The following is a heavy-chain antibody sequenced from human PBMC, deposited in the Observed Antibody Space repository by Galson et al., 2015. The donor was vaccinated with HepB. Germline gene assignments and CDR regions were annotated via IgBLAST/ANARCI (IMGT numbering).Heavy chain of an antibody. CDR3: AREHRAIFGVATDFDY. Sequence: SVKVSCKASGYTFTNFGISWVRQAPGQGLEWMGWVSGDNGNTHYAQKLRGRVTMSTDTSTSTAYMEVRSLRSDDTAVYYCAREHRAIFGVATDFDYWGQGTLVTVSS. CDR2: VSGDNGNT. J-gene: IGHJ4*02. CDR1: GYTFTNFG. V-gene: IGHV1-18*01. D-gene: IGHD3-3*01.